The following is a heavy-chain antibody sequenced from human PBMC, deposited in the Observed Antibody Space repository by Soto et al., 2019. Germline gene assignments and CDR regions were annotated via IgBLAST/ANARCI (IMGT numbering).Heavy chain of an antibody. J-gene: IGHJ4*02. CDR2: ISAYNGNT. CDR3: ARVASEDIVVVVAATGPFDY. CDR1: GYTFTSYG. D-gene: IGHD2-15*01. Sequence: QVQLVQSGAEVKKPGASVKVSCKASGYTFTSYGISWVRQAPGQGLEWMGWISAYNGNTNYAQKLQGRVTMPTATPTSTAYMELRSLRSDDTAVYYCARVASEDIVVVVAATGPFDYWGQGTLVTVSS. V-gene: IGHV1-18*01.